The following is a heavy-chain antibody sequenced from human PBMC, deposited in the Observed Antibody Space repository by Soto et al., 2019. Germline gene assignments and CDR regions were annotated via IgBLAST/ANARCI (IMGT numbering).Heavy chain of an antibody. J-gene: IGHJ3*02. CDR1: GGSISSYY. Sequence: PSETLSLTCTVPGGSISSYYWSWIRQPPGKGLEWIGYIYYSGSTNYNPSLKSRVTISVDTSKNQFSLKLSSVTAADTAVYYCARGFGDYYDSSGYSHDAFDIWGQGTMVTVSS. CDR3: ARGFGDYYDSSGYSHDAFDI. CDR2: IYYSGST. D-gene: IGHD3-22*01. V-gene: IGHV4-59*01.